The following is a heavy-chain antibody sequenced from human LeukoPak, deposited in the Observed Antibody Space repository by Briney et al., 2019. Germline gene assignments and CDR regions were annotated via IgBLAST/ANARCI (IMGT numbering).Heavy chain of an antibody. D-gene: IGHD4-17*01. V-gene: IGHV3-30*18. CDR1: GFTFSSYG. J-gene: IGHJ4*02. Sequence: QSGGSLRLSCAASGFTFSSYGMHWVRQAPGKGLEWVAVISYDGSNKYYADSVKGRFTISRDNAKNSLYLQMNSLRAEDTALYYCAKDGDYGDYGPTLNIDYWGQGTLVTVSS. CDR2: ISYDGSNK. CDR3: AKDGDYGDYGPTLNIDY.